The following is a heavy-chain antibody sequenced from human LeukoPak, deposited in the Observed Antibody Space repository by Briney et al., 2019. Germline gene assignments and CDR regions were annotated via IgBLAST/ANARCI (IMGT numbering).Heavy chain of an antibody. Sequence: SETLSLTCAVSGGSISSGGYSWSWIRQPPGKGLEWIGYIYHSGSTYYNPSLKSRVTISVDRSKNQFSLKLSSVTAADTALYYCARGAVAGTGAPVGYWGQGTLVTVSS. CDR3: ARGAVAGTGAPVGY. D-gene: IGHD6-19*01. V-gene: IGHV4-30-2*01. CDR1: GGSISSGGYS. CDR2: IYHSGST. J-gene: IGHJ4*02.